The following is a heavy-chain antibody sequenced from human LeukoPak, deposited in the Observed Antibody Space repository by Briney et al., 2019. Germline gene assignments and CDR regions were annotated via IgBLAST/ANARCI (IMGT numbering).Heavy chain of an antibody. J-gene: IGHJ4*02. CDR1: GGSLSGYY. CDR3: ARHRHSSGWSRVRIRHESDY. Sequence: SETLSLTCGVFGGSLSGYYWSWIRQPPGKGLEWIGEISHGGSTNYNPSFSSRITISIDMSKNQLSLKLSSVTAADTAVYYCARHRHSSGWSRVRIRHESDYWGQGTLVTVSS. V-gene: IGHV4-34*01. CDR2: ISHGGST. D-gene: IGHD6-19*01.